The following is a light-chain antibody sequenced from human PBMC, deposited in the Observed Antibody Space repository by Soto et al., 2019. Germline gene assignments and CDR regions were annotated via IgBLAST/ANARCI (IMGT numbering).Light chain of an antibody. CDR3: GTWDSSLSAVV. CDR1: SSNIGNNY. J-gene: IGLJ2*01. Sequence: QSVLTQPPSVSAAPGQKVTISCSGSSSNIGNNYVSWYQQLPGTAPKLLIYDNNKGPSGIPDRFSGSNSGTSATLGITGLQTGDEADYYCGTWDSSLSAVVFGGGTKLTVL. V-gene: IGLV1-51*01. CDR2: DNN.